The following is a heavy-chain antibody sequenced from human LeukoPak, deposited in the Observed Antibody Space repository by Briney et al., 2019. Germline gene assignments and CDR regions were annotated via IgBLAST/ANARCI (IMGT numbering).Heavy chain of an antibody. CDR3: ARVQGYYYGSGRSFDP. Sequence: GGSLRLSCAASGFTFSSYWMSWVRQAPGKGLEWVANIKQDGSEKYYVDSVKGRFTISRDNAKNSLYLQMNSLRAEDTAVYYCARVQGYYYGSGRSFDPWGQGTLVTVSS. CDR1: GFTFSSYW. V-gene: IGHV3-7*01. J-gene: IGHJ5*02. D-gene: IGHD3-10*01. CDR2: IKQDGSEK.